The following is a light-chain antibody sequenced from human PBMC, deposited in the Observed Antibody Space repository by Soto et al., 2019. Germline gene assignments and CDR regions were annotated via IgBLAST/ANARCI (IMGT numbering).Light chain of an antibody. V-gene: IGKV3-20*01. J-gene: IGKJ1*01. Sequence: EIVLTQSPRTLSLSPGERATLSCRASQSVSSSYLAWYQQKPGQAPRLLIYGASSRATGIPDRFSGSGSGTDFTLTISSLQPDDFATYYCQQYNSYWSFGQGTKVDI. CDR3: QQYNSYWS. CDR1: QSVSSSY. CDR2: GAS.